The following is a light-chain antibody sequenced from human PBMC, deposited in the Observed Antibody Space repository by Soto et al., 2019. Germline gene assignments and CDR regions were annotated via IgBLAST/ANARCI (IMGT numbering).Light chain of an antibody. V-gene: IGKV3-20*01. J-gene: IGKJ1*01. Sequence: EIVLTQSPDTLSLSPGGRVTLFCRASQSVGSPLGWYQQKPGQAPRLLIYGASSRATGIPDRFSGSGSGTDFSLTITRLEPEDFTVYYWHQEGGSGLGTFGQGTKVDIK. CDR2: GAS. CDR3: HQEGGSGLGT. CDR1: QSVGSP.